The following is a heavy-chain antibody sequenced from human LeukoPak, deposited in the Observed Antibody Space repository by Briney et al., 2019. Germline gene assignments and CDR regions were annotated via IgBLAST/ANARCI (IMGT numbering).Heavy chain of an antibody. D-gene: IGHD5-12*01. J-gene: IGHJ4*02. CDR1: GYSFPSYW. CDR3: ARSYSGYDYLDY. Sequence: GESLKISCKGSGYSFPSYWITWVRQMPGKGLEWMGRIDPSDSYTNYSPSFQGHVTISADKSISTAYLQWSSPKASDTAMYYCARSYSGYDYLDYWGQGTLVTVSS. CDR2: IDPSDSYT. V-gene: IGHV5-10-1*01.